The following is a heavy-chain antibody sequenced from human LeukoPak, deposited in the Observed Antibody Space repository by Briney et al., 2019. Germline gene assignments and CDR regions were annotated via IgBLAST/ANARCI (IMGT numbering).Heavy chain of an antibody. CDR3: ASRHYDSSGYGGNDAFEI. CDR2: IIPIFGTA. CDR1: GGTFSSYA. Sequence: SVKVSCKASGGTFSSYAISWVRQAPGQGLEWMGGIIPIFGTANYAQKFQGRVTITADESTSTAYMELSSLRSEDTAVYYCASRHYDSSGYGGNDAFEIWGQGTMVTVSS. V-gene: IGHV1-69*13. J-gene: IGHJ3*02. D-gene: IGHD3-22*01.